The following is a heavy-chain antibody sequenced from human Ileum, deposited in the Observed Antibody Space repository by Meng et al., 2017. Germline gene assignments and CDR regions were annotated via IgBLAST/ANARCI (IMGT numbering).Heavy chain of an antibody. J-gene: IGHJ4*02. CDR3: ANFDWNDGKTCD. CDR2: ISTSGSNT. D-gene: IGHD1-1*01. CDR1: GFTFSSYA. V-gene: IGHV3-23*05. Sequence: GHVVPWGGGLVQPGGCLRLSCAASGFTFSSYAMSWVRQVPGKGLEWVSAISTSGSNTYYADSFRGRFTISRDNSKNTLFLQMNSLRVDDTAVYYCANFDWNDGKTCDWGQGTLVTVSS.